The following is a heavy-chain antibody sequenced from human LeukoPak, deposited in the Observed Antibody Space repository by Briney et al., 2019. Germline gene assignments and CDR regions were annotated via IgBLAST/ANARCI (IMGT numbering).Heavy chain of an antibody. CDR3: ARHLGGDRTSGYYNY. Sequence: GESLKISCKGSGYSSPSYWIVWVRHMPGKGLKWMGIIYPGDSDTKYSPSFQGQVTISADKSTNTAYLQWSSLEASDTAMYYCARHLGGDRTSGYYNYWGQGALVTVSS. V-gene: IGHV5-51*01. CDR2: IYPGDSDT. CDR1: GYSSPSYW. J-gene: IGHJ4*02. D-gene: IGHD3-3*01.